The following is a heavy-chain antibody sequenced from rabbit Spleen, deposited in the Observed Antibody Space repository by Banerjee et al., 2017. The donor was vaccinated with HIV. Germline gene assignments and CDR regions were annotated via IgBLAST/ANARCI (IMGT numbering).Heavy chain of an antibody. CDR2: IDPVFGIT. J-gene: IGHJ4*01. Sequence: QSLEESGGDLVKPGASLTLTCTASGFSFSSNWICWVRQAPGKGLEWIGYIDPVFGITYYANWVNGRFTISRDNAQNTLFLQLNSLTAADTATYFCVREVAAKFNLWGPGTLVTVS. V-gene: IGHV1S7*01. CDR3: VREVAAKFNL. D-gene: IGHD4-1*01. CDR1: GFSFSSNW.